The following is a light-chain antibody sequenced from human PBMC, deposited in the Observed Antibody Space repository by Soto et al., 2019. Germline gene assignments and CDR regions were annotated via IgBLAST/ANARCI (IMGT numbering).Light chain of an antibody. J-gene: IGKJ2*01. Sequence: EIVMTQSPATLSVSPGESATLSCRASQSVNTNLAWYQQKPGRAPRLLIHGASTRATGIPARFSGSGSGTEFTLNISSQQSEDFAVYYCQQYNNWHPHTFGQGTKLEIK. CDR3: QQYNNWHPHT. CDR2: GAS. CDR1: QSVNTN. V-gene: IGKV3-15*01.